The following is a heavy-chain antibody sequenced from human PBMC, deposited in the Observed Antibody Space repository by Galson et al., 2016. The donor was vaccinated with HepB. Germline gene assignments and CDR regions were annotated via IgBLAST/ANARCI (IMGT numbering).Heavy chain of an antibody. CDR1: GXXFSXXX. CDR2: IWYDGSXK. Sequence: SLXXXCAASGXXFSXXXMHXXXQAXXKGLXXVAVIWYDGSXKYYADXVKVQFTISRDKSKNTLYLQMNSLRVEDXAVYYCARGRXFPGRGSVWFGELDYWGQGXXVTVXX. CDR3: ARGRXFPGRGSVWFGELDY. D-gene: IGHD3-10*01. V-gene: IGHV3-30-3*01. J-gene: IGHJ4*02.